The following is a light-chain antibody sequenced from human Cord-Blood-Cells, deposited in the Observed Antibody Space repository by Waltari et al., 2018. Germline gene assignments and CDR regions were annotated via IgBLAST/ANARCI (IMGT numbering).Light chain of an antibody. Sequence: QSALTQPASVYGSPGQSITISCTGTSSDVGSCNLVSWYQQPPGKAPQLMIYEGSKRPSGVSNRFSGSKSGNTASLTISGLQAEDEADYYCCSYAGSSTVVFGGGTKLTVL. CDR3: CSYAGSSTVV. CDR1: SSDVGSCNL. CDR2: EGS. J-gene: IGLJ2*01. V-gene: IGLV2-23*01.